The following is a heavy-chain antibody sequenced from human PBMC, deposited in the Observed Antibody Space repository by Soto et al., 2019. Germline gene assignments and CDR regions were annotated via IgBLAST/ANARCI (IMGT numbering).Heavy chain of an antibody. J-gene: IGHJ2*01. CDR1: GGPISSSSYY. Sequence: SETLSLTCSVSGGPISSSSYYWGWIRQAPGKGLEWLATIYYTGYTYHNPSLKSHVTISVDTSKDQFSLELTSVTATDTALYYCARSAIATHWFFDLWGRGTLVTVSS. CDR3: ARSAIATHWFFDL. D-gene: IGHD5-18*01. V-gene: IGHV4-39*01. CDR2: IYYTGYT.